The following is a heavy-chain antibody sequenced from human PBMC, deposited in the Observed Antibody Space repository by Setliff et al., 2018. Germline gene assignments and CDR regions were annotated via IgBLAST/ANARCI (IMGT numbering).Heavy chain of an antibody. V-gene: IGHV4-61*09. D-gene: IGHD2-8*02. CDR1: GGSISSGTNY. CDR2: IDPSGNT. CDR3: ARLSPYNTGPPFDY. J-gene: IGHJ4*02. Sequence: SETLSLTCTVSGGSISSGTNYWSWIRQPAGRGLEWIGHIDPSGNTNYQPSLKSRVTISGDTSKNQFSLKLTSVTAADTAVYYCARLSPYNTGPPFDYWGQGTLVTVSS.